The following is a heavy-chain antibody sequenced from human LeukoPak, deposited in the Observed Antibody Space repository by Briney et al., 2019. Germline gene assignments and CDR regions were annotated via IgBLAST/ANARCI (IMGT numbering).Heavy chain of an antibody. D-gene: IGHD3-10*01. V-gene: IGHV4-59*01. CDR1: GGSISSYY. J-gene: IGHJ4*02. CDR2: IYYSGST. Sequence: SETLSLTCTVSGGSISSYYWSWIRQPPGRGLEWIGYIYYSGSTNYIPSLKSRVTISVDTSKNQFSLKLSSVTAADTAVYYCARVAGEVRGVHGDLFDYWGQGTLVTVSS. CDR3: ARVAGEVRGVHGDLFDY.